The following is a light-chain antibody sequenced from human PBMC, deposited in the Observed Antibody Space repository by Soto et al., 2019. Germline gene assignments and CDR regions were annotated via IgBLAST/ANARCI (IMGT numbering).Light chain of an antibody. Sequence: ENMLSHSPAILSLSPEEKATLSCRASQSIGNFLAWSQQKPGQPPRLLIFDASNRAAGVPARFSGSGSGTDFTLTIRSLEPEDFAVYFCQQRSSWPPITFGQGTRLEIK. CDR3: QQRSSWPPIT. CDR2: DAS. CDR1: QSIGNF. J-gene: IGKJ5*01. V-gene: IGKV3-11*01.